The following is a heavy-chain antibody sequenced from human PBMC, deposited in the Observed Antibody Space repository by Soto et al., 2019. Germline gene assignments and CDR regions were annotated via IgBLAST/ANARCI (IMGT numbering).Heavy chain of an antibody. CDR3: ARDPLSYGDYAQTYWYFDL. J-gene: IGHJ2*01. Sequence: GGSLRLSCGASGITFSRCLMSWVRQAPGKWLEWVASISQDGTDTDYVDSVKGRFAISRDNPKNSLYLQMNSLRADDTAVYYCARDPLSYGDYAQTYWYFDLWGRGXRVTVYS. CDR1: GITFSRCL. V-gene: IGHV3-7*01. CDR2: ISQDGTDT. D-gene: IGHD4-17*01.